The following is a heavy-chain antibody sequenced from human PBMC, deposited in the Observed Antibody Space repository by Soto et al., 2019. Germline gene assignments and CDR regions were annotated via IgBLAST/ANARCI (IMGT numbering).Heavy chain of an antibody. CDR3: AKDQGSDYDFWSGLTSAHYYYGMDV. D-gene: IGHD3-3*01. CDR2: ISYDGSNK. J-gene: IGHJ6*02. Sequence: PGGSLRLSCAASGFTFSSYGMHWVRQAPGRGLEWVAVISYDGSNKYYADSVKGRFTISRDNSKNTLYLQMNSLRAEDTAVYYCAKDQGSDYDFWSGLTSAHYYYGMDVWGQGTTVTVSS. V-gene: IGHV3-30*18. CDR1: GFTFSSYG.